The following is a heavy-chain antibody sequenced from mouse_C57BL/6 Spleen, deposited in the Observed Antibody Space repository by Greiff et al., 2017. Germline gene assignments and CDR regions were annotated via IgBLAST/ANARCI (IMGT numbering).Heavy chain of an antibody. CDR1: GYTFTDYY. Sequence: VQLQQSGPVLVKPGASVKMSCKASGYTFTDYYMNWVKQSHGKSLEWIGVINPYNGGTSYNQKFKGKATLTVDKSSSTAYMELNSLTSEDSAVYYCARRDYYFDDWGQGTTLTVSS. CDR3: ARRDYYFDD. V-gene: IGHV1-19*01. J-gene: IGHJ2*01. CDR2: INPYNGGT.